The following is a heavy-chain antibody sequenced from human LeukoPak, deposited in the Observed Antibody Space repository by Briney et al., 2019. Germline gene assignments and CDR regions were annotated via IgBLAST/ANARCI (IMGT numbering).Heavy chain of an antibody. CDR3: ASQWELLGAFDY. J-gene: IGHJ4*02. Sequence: SETLSLTCTVSGGSISSYYWSWIRQPPGKGLEWIGYIYYSGSTNYNPSLKSRVTISVDTSKNQFSLKLSSVTAADTAVYYCASQWELLGAFDYWGQGTLVTVSS. CDR2: IYYSGST. V-gene: IGHV4-59*01. D-gene: IGHD1-26*01. CDR1: GGSISSYY.